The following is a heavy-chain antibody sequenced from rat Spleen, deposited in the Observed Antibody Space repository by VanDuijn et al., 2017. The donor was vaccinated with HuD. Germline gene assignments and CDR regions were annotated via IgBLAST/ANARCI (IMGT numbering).Heavy chain of an antibody. J-gene: IGHJ2*01. CDR1: GFTFSDYY. CDR3: TTDSYYSYFDY. Sequence: EVQLVESGGGLVQPGRSLKLSCAASGFTFSDYYMAWVRQAPEKGLEWVASISFDGSSTYYRDSVKCRFTISRDNAKSTLYLQMDSLRSEDTATYYCTTDSYYSYFDYWGQGVMVTVSS. CDR2: ISFDGSST. D-gene: IGHD1-1*01. V-gene: IGHV5-20*01.